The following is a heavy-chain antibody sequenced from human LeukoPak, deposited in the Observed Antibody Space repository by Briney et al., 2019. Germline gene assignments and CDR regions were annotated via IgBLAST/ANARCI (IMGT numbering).Heavy chain of an antibody. J-gene: IGHJ4*02. V-gene: IGHV3-66*01. CDR3: ARDISSYFVGYFDY. Sequence: GGSLRLSCVASGFTVSSNYMTWVRQAPGRGLEWVSVIYSGGSTYYADSVKGRFTISRDNSNNTLYLQMNSLRAEDTAVYYCARDISSYFVGYFDYWGQGTLVTVSS. D-gene: IGHD3-10*01. CDR1: GFTVSSNY. CDR2: IYSGGST.